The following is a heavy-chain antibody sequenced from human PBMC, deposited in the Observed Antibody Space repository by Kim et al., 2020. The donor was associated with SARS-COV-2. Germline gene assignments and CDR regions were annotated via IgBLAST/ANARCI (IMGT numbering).Heavy chain of an antibody. Sequence: SETLSLTCTVSGGSISSYYWSWIRQPPGKGLEWIGYIYYSGSTNYNPSLKSRVTISVDTSKNQFSLKLSSVTAADTAVYYCARDVQGWFDHWGQGTLVTV. J-gene: IGHJ5*02. CDR3: ARDVQGWFDH. V-gene: IGHV4-59*01. CDR2: IYYSGST. CDR1: GGSISSYY.